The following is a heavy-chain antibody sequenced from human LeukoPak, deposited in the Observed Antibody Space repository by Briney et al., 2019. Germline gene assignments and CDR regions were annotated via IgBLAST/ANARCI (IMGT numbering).Heavy chain of an antibody. J-gene: IGHJ5*02. CDR1: GFTFSSYS. CDR3: AKSDIIVVSDAKGNWFDP. V-gene: IGHV3-21*01. D-gene: IGHD2-2*01. Sequence: GGSLRLSCAASGFTFSSYSMNWVRQAPGKGPEWVSYISSSSSYIYYADSVKGRFTISRGNAKNSLYLQMNNLRTEDMAVYYCAKSDIIVVSDAKGNWFDPWGQGSLVTVSS. CDR2: ISSSSSYI.